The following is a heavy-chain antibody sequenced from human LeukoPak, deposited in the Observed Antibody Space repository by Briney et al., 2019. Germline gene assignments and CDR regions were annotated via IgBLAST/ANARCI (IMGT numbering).Heavy chain of an antibody. V-gene: IGHV4-38-2*02. Sequence: SETLSLTCTVSGYSITSGYYWGWIRLPPGKGREWIGSIYHSGSTYYNPSLKRRVTISVDTSKHQFSLKLSSVTAADTAVYYCARELLSGDPSIGNWGQGTLVTVSS. CDR2: IYHSGST. CDR3: ARELLSGDPSIGN. J-gene: IGHJ4*02. D-gene: IGHD7-27*01. CDR1: GYSITSGYY.